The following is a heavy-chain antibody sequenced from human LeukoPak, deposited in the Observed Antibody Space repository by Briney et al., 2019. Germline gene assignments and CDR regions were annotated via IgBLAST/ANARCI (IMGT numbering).Heavy chain of an antibody. V-gene: IGHV3-30*02. J-gene: IGHJ3*02. Sequence: GGSLRLSCAASGFTFSSYGMHWVRQAPGKGLEWVAFIRYDGSNKYYADSVKGRFTISRDNSKNTLYLQMNSLRAEDTAVYYCATYDSSGYYFGAFDIWGQGTMVTVSS. D-gene: IGHD3-22*01. CDR3: ATYDSSGYYFGAFDI. CDR1: GFTFSSYG. CDR2: IRYDGSNK.